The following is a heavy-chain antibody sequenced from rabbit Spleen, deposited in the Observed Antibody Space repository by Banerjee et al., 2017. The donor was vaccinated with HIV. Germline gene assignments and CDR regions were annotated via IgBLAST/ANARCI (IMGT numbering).Heavy chain of an antibody. J-gene: IGHJ3*01. V-gene: IGHV1S45*01. D-gene: IGHD4-2*01. Sequence: EQLEESGGGLVKPEGSLTLTCKASGFTLSSYYMNWVRQAPGKGLEWIGCIYEGSGNTYYASWAKGRFTITKTSSTTVTLQMTSLTAADTATYFCARENVGTVDYDLWVPGTLVTVS. CDR3: ARENVGTVDYDL. CDR2: IYEGSGNT. CDR1: GFTLSSYYM.